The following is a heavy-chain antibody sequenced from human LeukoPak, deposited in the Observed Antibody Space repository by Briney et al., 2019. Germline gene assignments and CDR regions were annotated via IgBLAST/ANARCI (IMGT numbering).Heavy chain of an antibody. CDR2: ISYDGSNK. Sequence: GRSLRLSCAASGFTFSSYAMHWVRQAPGKGLEWVAVISYDGSNKYYADSVKGRFTISRVNSKNTLYLQMNSLRAEDTAVYYCARGDSGYYPVDYWGQGTLVTVSS. J-gene: IGHJ4*02. D-gene: IGHD3-3*01. CDR3: ARGDSGYYPVDY. CDR1: GFTFSSYA. V-gene: IGHV3-30-3*01.